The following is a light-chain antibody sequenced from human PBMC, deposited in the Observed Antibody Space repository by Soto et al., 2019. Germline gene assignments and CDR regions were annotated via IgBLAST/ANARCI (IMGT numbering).Light chain of an antibody. V-gene: IGLV2-14*03. J-gene: IGLJ3*02. CDR1: SSDVGGYNY. CDR3: TSYPTSSPYLV. Sequence: QSALTQPASVSGSPGQSITMSCTGTSSDVGGYNYVSWYQHHPGKAPKLMIYDVTNRPSGVSNRFSGAKSGNTASLTISGLQAEDEADYYCTSYPTSSPYLVFGGGTKLTVL. CDR2: DVT.